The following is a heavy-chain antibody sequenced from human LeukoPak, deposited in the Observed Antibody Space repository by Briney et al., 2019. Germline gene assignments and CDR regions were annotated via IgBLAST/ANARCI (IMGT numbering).Heavy chain of an antibody. Sequence: GGSLRLSCAASGFTFSSHSMNWVRQAPGKGLEWVSHISSVSSTIYYADSVKGRFTTSRDNAKNSLYLQMNSLRAEDTAVYYCAKFAAARSFDSWGQGTLVTVSS. CDR2: ISSVSSTI. V-gene: IGHV3-48*01. CDR1: GFTFSSHS. D-gene: IGHD6-13*01. CDR3: AKFAAARSFDS. J-gene: IGHJ4*02.